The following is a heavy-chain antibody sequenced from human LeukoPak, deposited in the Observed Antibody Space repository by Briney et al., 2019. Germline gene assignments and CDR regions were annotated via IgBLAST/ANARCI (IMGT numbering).Heavy chain of an antibody. D-gene: IGHD2-2*01. Sequence: PSETLSLTCAVYGGSFSGYYWSWIRQPPGKDLEWIGYIYYSGSTYYNPSLKSRVTISVDTSKNQFSLKLSSVTAADTAVYSCARGVVVVPAAIMNWFDPWGQGTLVTVSS. CDR2: IYYSGST. CDR1: GGSFSGYY. CDR3: ARGVVVVPAAIMNWFDP. J-gene: IGHJ5*02. V-gene: IGHV4-30-4*08.